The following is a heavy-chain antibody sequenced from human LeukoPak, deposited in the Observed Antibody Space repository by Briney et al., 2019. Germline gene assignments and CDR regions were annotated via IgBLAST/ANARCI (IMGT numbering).Heavy chain of an antibody. Sequence: ASVKVSCKASGYTFTSYGISWVRQAPGQGLEWMGWISAYNGNTNYAQKLQGRVTMTTDTSTSTAYRELRSLRSDDTAVYYCARDRPSYDFWSSYYTRSLPGNGMDVWGQGTTVTVSS. CDR3: ARDRPSYDFWSSYYTRSLPGNGMDV. J-gene: IGHJ6*02. V-gene: IGHV1-18*01. D-gene: IGHD3-3*01. CDR1: GYTFTSYG. CDR2: ISAYNGNT.